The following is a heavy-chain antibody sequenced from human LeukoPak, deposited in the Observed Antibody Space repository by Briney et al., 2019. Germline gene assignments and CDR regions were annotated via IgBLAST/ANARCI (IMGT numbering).Heavy chain of an antibody. D-gene: IGHD3-10*01. Sequence: PGGSLRLSCAASGFIISDYWMNWVRQVPGKGLEWVANINEEGSVQDYVDSVRGRFTISRDNAKNSVYLQMNSLRVEDTAVYHCASRESSMARSHWGQGTLVTVSS. CDR2: INEEGSVQ. V-gene: IGHV3-7*01. CDR1: GFIISDYW. CDR3: ASRESSMARSH. J-gene: IGHJ4*02.